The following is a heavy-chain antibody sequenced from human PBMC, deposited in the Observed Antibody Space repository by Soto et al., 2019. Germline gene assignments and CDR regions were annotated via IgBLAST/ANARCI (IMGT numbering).Heavy chain of an antibody. CDR1: GFTFSDYA. D-gene: IGHD6-6*01. Sequence: PGGSLRLSCTASGFTFSDYAMSWVRQAPGKGLEWVSSHSGRGGTTYYAVSVKGRFTISRDNSKNTLYLQMNSLRAEDTAVYFCARRAFGSSRAFDLWGQGTVVTVSS. CDR2: HSGRGGTT. V-gene: IGHV3-23*01. CDR3: ARRAFGSSRAFDL. J-gene: IGHJ3*01.